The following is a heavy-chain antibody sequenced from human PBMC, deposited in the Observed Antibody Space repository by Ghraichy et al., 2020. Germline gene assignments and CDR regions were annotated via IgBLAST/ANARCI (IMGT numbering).Heavy chain of an antibody. CDR3: ARERREATIMLGDY. CDR2: DGNNK. J-gene: IGHJ4*02. Sequence: GESLNISCAASGFTFSSYAMHWVRQAPGKGLEWVAVDGNNKYYADSVKGRFTVSRDNSKNTLYLQMNSVRAEDTAVYYCARERREATIMLGDYWGRGTLVTVSS. CDR1: GFTFSSYA. D-gene: IGHD1-26*01. V-gene: IGHV3-30-3*01.